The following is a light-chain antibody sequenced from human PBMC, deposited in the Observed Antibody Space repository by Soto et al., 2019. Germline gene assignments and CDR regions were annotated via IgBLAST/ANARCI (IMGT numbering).Light chain of an antibody. CDR2: GAS. J-gene: IGKJ4*01. CDR1: QSVTSNY. CDR3: QQYAGSPLT. Sequence: EIVLTQSPGTLSLSPGERATLSCRASQSVTSNYLAWHQQKPGQAPRLLIYGASSRATGNPDRFSGSGSGTDFTLTISRLEPEDFAVYYCQQYAGSPLTFGGGTKVEI. V-gene: IGKV3-20*01.